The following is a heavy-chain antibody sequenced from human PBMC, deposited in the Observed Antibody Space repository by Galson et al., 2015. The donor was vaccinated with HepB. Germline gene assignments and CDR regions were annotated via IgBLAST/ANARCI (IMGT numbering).Heavy chain of an antibody. CDR3: ASDGPRPYGSGANGFLRGGDDP. Sequence: SVKVSCKASGFPFTSYGFSWVRQAPGQGLEWMGWISAYTGDTEYAQNFQDRVTLTTDPSTTTAYMEMRSLRSDDPAVFFCASDGPRPYGSGANGFLRGGDDPWGQRTLVIVSS. V-gene: IGHV1-18*04. CDR2: ISAYTGDT. D-gene: IGHD2-15*01. CDR1: GFPFTSYG. J-gene: IGHJ5*02.